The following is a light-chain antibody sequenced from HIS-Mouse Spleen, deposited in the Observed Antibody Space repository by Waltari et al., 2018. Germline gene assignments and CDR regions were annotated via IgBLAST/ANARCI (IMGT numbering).Light chain of an antibody. CDR2: AAS. V-gene: IGKV1-9*01. CDR3: QQLTRYPLT. Sequence: EIQLTQSPFSLPPSVGDRVTITRRASHGISSYLAWYQQKPGKAPKLLIYAASTLESGVPDRFSGSGSGTEFTLTISSLQAEDVATYYCQQLTRYPLTFGQGTKVEIK. J-gene: IGKJ1*01. CDR1: HGISSY.